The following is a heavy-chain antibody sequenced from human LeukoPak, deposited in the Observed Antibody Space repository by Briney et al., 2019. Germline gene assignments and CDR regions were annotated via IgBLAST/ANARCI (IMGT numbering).Heavy chain of an antibody. D-gene: IGHD3-22*01. CDR3: ARDRSYYDSTGYYYDF. V-gene: IGHV4-4*07. CDR2: MSGSGST. CDR1: GDSISSYY. J-gene: IGHJ4*02. Sequence: SETLSLTCTVSGDSISSYYWSWIRQPAGKGLEWIARMSGSGSTNYNPSLKSRVTLSVDTSKNQFSLNLNSVTAADTAVYYCARDRSYYDSTGYYYDFWGQGILVTVSS.